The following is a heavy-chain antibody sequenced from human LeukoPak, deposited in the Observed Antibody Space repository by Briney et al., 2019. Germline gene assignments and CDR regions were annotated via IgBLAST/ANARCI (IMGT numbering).Heavy chain of an antibody. CDR1: GYSFTSYW. V-gene: IGHV5-51*01. CDR3: ARRRYDFWSGYYTDWAFDI. J-gene: IGHJ3*02. CDR2: IYPGDSDT. Sequence: GESLKISCKGSGYSFTSYWIGWVRQMPGKGLEWMGIIYPGDSDTRYSPSFQGQVTISADKSISTAYLQRSSLKASDTAMYYCARRRYDFWSGYYTDWAFDIWGQGTMVTVSS. D-gene: IGHD3-3*01.